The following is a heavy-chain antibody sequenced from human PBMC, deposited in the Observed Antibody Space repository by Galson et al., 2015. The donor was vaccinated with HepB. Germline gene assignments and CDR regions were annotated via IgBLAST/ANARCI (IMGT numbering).Heavy chain of an antibody. D-gene: IGHD3-10*01. CDR1: GFTFSTYT. CDR2: ISNDGSNK. CDR3: ARGGSTYYYGSGAYYKFDS. J-gene: IGHJ4*02. Sequence: LRLSCAASGFTFSTYTMHWVRQAPGKGLEWVAVISNDGSNKYYADSVKGRFTISRDNSKNTLYVQMSSLRAEDTAVYYCARGGSTYYYGSGAYYKFDSWGQGTLVAVSS. V-gene: IGHV3-30-3*01.